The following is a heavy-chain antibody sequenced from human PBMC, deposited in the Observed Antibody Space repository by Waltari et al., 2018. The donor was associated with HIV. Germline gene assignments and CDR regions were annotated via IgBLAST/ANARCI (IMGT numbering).Heavy chain of an antibody. CDR2: ISGYKGDT. D-gene: IGHD3-22*01. CDR1: GYTFTNYG. J-gene: IGHJ4*02. V-gene: IGHV1-18*01. CDR3: ARDHYYGSSGYYSDY. Sequence: QVHLVQSGAELRKPGASVTVSCKASGYTFTNYGITWVRQAPGHGLEWRGWISGYKGDTKYAQNVRGRVTMTTDTSTSTAYLEMGSLRFDDTAVYYCARDHYYGSSGYYSDYWGQGTLVTVSS.